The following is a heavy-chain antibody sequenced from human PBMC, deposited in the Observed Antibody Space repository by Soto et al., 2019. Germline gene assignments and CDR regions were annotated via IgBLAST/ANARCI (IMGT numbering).Heavy chain of an antibody. V-gene: IGHV4-31*03. Sequence: QVQLQESGPGLVKPSQTLSPTCTVSGGSISSGGYYWSWIRQHPGKGLEWIGYIYYSGSTYYNPSLKSRVTISVDTSKNQFSLKLSSVTAADTAVYYCASNGFVSFRDYYYMDVWGKGTTVTVSS. J-gene: IGHJ6*03. CDR2: IYYSGST. CDR1: GGSISSGGYY. CDR3: ASNGFVSFRDYYYMDV.